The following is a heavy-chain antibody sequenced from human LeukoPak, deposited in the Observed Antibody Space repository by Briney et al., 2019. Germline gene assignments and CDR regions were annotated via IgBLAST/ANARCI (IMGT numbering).Heavy chain of an antibody. CDR1: GFTFSSYG. CDR3: VKALHIYYYYGMDV. J-gene: IGHJ6*02. V-gene: IGHV3-30*18. CDR2: ISYDGSNK. Sequence: GGSLRLSCAASGFTFSSYGMHWVRQAPGKGLEWVAVISYDGSNKYYADSVKGRFTISRDNSKNTLYLQMNSLRAEDTAVYYCVKALHIYYYYGMDVWGQGTTVTVSS. D-gene: IGHD2-21*01.